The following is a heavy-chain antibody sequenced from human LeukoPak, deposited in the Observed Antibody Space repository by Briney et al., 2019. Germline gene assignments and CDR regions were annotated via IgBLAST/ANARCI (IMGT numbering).Heavy chain of an antibody. Sequence: SETLSLTCTVSGGSISSYYWSWIRQPPGKGLEWIGYIYYSGGTNYNPSLKSRVTISVDTSKNQFSLKLSSVTAADTAVYYCAATYYDFWSGYYYYFDYWGQGTLVTVSS. D-gene: IGHD3-3*01. CDR1: GGSISSYY. CDR3: AATYYDFWSGYYYYFDY. CDR2: IYYSGGT. J-gene: IGHJ4*02. V-gene: IGHV4-59*01.